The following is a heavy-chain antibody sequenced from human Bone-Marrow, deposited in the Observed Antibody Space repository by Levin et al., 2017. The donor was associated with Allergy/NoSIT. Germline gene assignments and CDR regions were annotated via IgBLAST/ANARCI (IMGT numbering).Heavy chain of an antibody. Sequence: SQTLSLTCVISGDSVSSTGVAWNWIRQSPSRGLEWLGRTYYESKWYHDYAASVKSRLTVDPDTSQNQFSLRLNSVTPEDTAVYYSARGRASAFDIWGQGTVVTVSS. CDR3: ARGRASAFDI. D-gene: IGHD3-10*01. CDR1: GDSVSSTGVA. J-gene: IGHJ3*02. CDR2: TYYESKWYH. V-gene: IGHV6-1*01.